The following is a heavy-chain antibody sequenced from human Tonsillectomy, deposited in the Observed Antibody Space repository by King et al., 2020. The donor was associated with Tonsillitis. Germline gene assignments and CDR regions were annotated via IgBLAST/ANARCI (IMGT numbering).Heavy chain of an antibody. CDR1: GFSLSTSGVG. D-gene: IGHD1-7*01. CDR3: AHSRDNWNYAYAFDI. J-gene: IGHJ3*02. CDR2: IYWDDDK. Sequence: ITLKESGPTLVKPTQTLTLTCTFSGFSLSTSGVGVGWIRQPPGKALEWLALIYWDDDKRYSPSLKSRLTINKDTSKNQVVLTMTNMDPVDTATYYCAHSRDNWNYAYAFDIWGQGTMVTVSS. V-gene: IGHV2-5*02.